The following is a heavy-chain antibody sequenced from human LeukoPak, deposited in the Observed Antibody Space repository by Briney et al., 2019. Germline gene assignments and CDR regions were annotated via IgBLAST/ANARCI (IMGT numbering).Heavy chain of an antibody. D-gene: IGHD3-22*01. CDR2: INPNSGGT. CDR3: TRGFYDSSDFEYFHH. CDR1: GYIFANYG. V-gene: IGHV1-2*02. J-gene: IGHJ1*01. Sequence: GASVKVSCKASGYIFANYGISWVRQAPGQGLEWMGWINPNSGGTNFAQRFQDRVTMTRDMSISTAYMELSRLRSDDTAIYYCTRGFYDSSDFEYFHHWGQGTLVTVSS.